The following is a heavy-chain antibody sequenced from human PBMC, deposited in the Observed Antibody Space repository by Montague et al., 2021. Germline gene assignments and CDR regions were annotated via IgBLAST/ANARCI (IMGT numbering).Heavy chain of an antibody. CDR2: IWFDGSNI. Sequence: SLRLSCAASGFTFTSYAMHWVRQAPGKGLEWVALIWFDGSNIKYADSVKGRFTISRDTPKNTLSLEMDSLTADDTAVYYCVRGRPSWLDRGFDLWGQGTLVTVSS. D-gene: IGHD6-19*01. J-gene: IGHJ4*02. CDR3: VRGRPSWLDRGFDL. CDR1: GFTFTSYA. V-gene: IGHV3-33*01.